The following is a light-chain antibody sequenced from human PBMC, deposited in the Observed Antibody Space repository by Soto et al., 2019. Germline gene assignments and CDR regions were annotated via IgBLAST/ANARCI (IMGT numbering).Light chain of an antibody. Sequence: DIQITQSPSSVSASVGDRVTITCRSSQDIGSWLAWYQQKPGKAPKLLIYTASTLQSGVPSRFRGSGSGTDFTLTINSLQPEDFATYYCQQASSFPLTLGGGTKVDIK. CDR2: TAS. V-gene: IGKV1D-12*01. CDR1: QDIGSW. J-gene: IGKJ4*01. CDR3: QQASSFPLT.